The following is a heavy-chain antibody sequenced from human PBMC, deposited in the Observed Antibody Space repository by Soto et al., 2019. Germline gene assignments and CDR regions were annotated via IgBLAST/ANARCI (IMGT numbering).Heavy chain of an antibody. V-gene: IGHV3-21*01. CDR1: VFNFNNYG. Sequence: GGSLRISCEVSVFNFNNYGINWVRQAPGKGLEWVSSVSKSDYTYYSDSVKGRFTISRDNAKNSVSLQMNTLRAEDTAVYYCAREDSIIIPAVSDFWGQGTLVTVSS. J-gene: IGHJ1*01. D-gene: IGHD2-2*01. CDR2: VSKSDYT. CDR3: AREDSIIIPAVSDF.